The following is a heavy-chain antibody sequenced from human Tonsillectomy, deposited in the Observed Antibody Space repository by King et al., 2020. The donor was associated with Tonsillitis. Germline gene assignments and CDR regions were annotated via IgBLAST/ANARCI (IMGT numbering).Heavy chain of an antibody. CDR1: GFTFSSYW. Sequence: EVQLVESGGGLVQPGGSLRLSCAASGFTFSSYWMSWVRQAPGKGLEWVANIKQDGSEKYYVDSVKGRFTISRDNAKNSLYLQMNSLRAEDTAVYYCARVSSGYYYSGVNFYFDYWGQGTLVTVSS. CDR3: ARVSSGYYYSGVNFYFDY. J-gene: IGHJ4*02. V-gene: IGHV3-7*01. CDR2: IKQDGSEK. D-gene: IGHD3-22*01.